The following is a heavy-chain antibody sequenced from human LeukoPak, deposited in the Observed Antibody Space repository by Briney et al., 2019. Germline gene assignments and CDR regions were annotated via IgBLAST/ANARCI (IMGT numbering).Heavy chain of an antibody. V-gene: IGHV6-1*01. CDR1: GDSVSSNIAA. J-gene: IGHJ4*02. CDR3: ARGRHGDLVSLFEY. CDR2: TYYRSKWYD. Sequence: SQTLSLTSVISGDSVSSNIAAWNWTRQSPSRGLEWLGRTYYRSKWYDDYAISVRSRTTINADTSKNQFSLHLNSVTPEDTAVYFYARGRHGDLVSLFEYWGQGILVTVSS. D-gene: IGHD3-3*01.